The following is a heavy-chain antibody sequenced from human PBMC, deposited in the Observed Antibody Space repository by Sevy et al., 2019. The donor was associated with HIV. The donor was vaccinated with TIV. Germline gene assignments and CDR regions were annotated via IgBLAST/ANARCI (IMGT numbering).Heavy chain of an antibody. Sequence: ASVKVSCKASGYTFTSYGISWVRQAPGQGLEWMGWISAYNGNTNYAQKLQGRVTMTTDTSTSTAYMELRSLRSDDTAVYYCASGYYDSSGYYLGYYYGMDVWGQGTTVTVSS. CDR1: GYTFTSYG. CDR2: ISAYNGNT. V-gene: IGHV1-18*01. J-gene: IGHJ6*02. CDR3: ASGYYDSSGYYLGYYYGMDV. D-gene: IGHD3-22*01.